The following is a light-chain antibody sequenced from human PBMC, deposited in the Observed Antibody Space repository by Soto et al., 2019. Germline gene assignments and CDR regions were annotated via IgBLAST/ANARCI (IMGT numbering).Light chain of an antibody. Sequence: EIVMTQSPATLSVSPGERAIVSCRASQSVSDNLAWYQQTPGRPPRLLIYGASIRATGVPARFSGSGSGTEFTLTISSLQSEDFVVYYCQQYDYWPPYTFGQGTKVQIK. J-gene: IGKJ2*01. V-gene: IGKV3-15*01. CDR1: QSVSDN. CDR3: QQYDYWPPYT. CDR2: GAS.